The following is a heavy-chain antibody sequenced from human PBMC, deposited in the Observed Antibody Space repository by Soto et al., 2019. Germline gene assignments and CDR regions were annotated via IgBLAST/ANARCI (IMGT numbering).Heavy chain of an antibody. CDR2: ISHDGGDK. CDR3: ARDQPGYSYGYGLGY. Sequence: GGSLRLSCAASGFSFSSYTMHWVRQTPGKGLERVAVISHDGGDKYYADSVKGRFTISRDNSKNTLYLQMNSLRREDTSVYYCARDQPGYSYGYGLGYWGQGTLVTVSS. J-gene: IGHJ4*02. CDR1: GFSFSSYT. D-gene: IGHD5-18*01. V-gene: IGHV3-30*04.